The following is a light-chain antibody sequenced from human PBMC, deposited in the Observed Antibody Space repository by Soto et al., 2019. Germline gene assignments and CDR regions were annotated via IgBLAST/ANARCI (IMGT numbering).Light chain of an antibody. J-gene: IGKJ5*01. Sequence: EVVLTQSPATLSLSPVERVTLSCMASQSVSNYLAWYQQKPGQAPRLLVSAASNGATGIPARFSGSGSGTDFTLTISSLEPEDFGVFYCQQRFDWPKITFGQGTRLEI. CDR1: QSVSNY. CDR2: AAS. V-gene: IGKV3-11*01. CDR3: QQRFDWPKIT.